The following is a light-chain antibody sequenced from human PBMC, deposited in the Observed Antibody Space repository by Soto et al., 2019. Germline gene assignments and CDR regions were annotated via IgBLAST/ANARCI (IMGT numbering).Light chain of an antibody. Sequence: QSALTQPPSASGSPGQSVTISYTGISSDVGGYNYVSWYQQHPGKAPKLMIYEVTKRPSGVPDRFSGSRSGDTASLTVSGLQAEDEADYYCSSYAGSDNVLFGGGTKLTVL. CDR2: EVT. V-gene: IGLV2-8*01. J-gene: IGLJ2*01. CDR3: SSYAGSDNVL. CDR1: SSDVGGYNY.